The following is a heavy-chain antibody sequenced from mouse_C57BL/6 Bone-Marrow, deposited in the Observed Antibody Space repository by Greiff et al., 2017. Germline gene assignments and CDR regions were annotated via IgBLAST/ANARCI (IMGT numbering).Heavy chain of an antibody. CDR1: GYTFTNYW. V-gene: IGHV1-63*01. CDR3: ARSGTRYYDAMDY. Sequence: VQRVESGAELVRPGTSVKMSCKASGYTFTNYWIGWAKQRPGHGLEWIGDIYPGGGYTNYNEKFKGKATLTADKSSSTAYMQFSSLTSEDSAIYYCARSGTRYYDAMDYWGQGTSVTVAS. J-gene: IGHJ4*01. CDR2: IYPGGGYT. D-gene: IGHD4-1*01.